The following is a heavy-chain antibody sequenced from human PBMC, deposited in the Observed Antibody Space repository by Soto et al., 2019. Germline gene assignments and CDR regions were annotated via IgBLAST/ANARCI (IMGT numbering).Heavy chain of an antibody. V-gene: IGHV4-38-2*02. CDR1: GYSISSGYY. D-gene: IGHD5-18*01. Sequence: SETLSLTCTVSGYSISSGYYWGWIRQPPGKGLEWIGSIYHSGSTYYNPSLKSRVTISVDTSKNQFSLKLSSVTAADTAVYYCARDVGVDTAMVNWFDPWGQGTLVTVSS. J-gene: IGHJ5*02. CDR2: IYHSGST. CDR3: ARDVGVDTAMVNWFDP.